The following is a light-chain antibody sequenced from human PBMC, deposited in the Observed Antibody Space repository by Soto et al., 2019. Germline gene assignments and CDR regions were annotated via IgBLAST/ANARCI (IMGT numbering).Light chain of an antibody. V-gene: IGKV1-33*01. J-gene: IGKJ2*01. Sequence: DIPMTQSPSSLSASVGDRVTITCQASQDISNYLKWYQQKPGKAPKLLIYDASNLETGVPSRFSGSGSGTDFTVAISSLQHEDMASYYCQQYDNLPPYTVGQGTKMEIK. CDR3: QQYDNLPPYT. CDR1: QDISNY. CDR2: DAS.